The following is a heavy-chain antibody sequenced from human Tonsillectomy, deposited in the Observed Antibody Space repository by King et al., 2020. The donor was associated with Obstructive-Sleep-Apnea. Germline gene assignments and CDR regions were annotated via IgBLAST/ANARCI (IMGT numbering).Heavy chain of an antibody. CDR3: AKDTRRIIVVIMEAFDI. V-gene: IGHV3-23*04. CDR1: VCNFSTYS. J-gene: IGHJ3*02. Sequence: QLVQTGGDVVQPGWSLSLSCAVFVCNFSTYSMRLVRQASGNGLELVSALGGSGTLTDYAESVRGLFTISRDNSKNILYLQMNHLRVEDTAVYYCAKDTRRIIVVIMEAFDIWGQGTLVTVSS. CDR2: LGGSGTLT. D-gene: IGHD3-22*01.